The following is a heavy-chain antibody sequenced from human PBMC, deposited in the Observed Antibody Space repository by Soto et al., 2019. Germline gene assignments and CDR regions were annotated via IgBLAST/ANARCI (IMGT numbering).Heavy chain of an antibody. J-gene: IGHJ6*03. V-gene: IGHV1-69*02. D-gene: IGHD2-2*01. CDR2: IIAILGIT. CDR3: ARGGSDCSSTSCYVWGFYYYYYMDV. Sequence: GASVKVSCKASGGTFSSYIISWVRQAPGQGLEWMGRIIAILGITNYAQKFQGRVTMTTDKSTSTAYMELRSLRSDDTAVYYCARGGSDCSSTSCYVWGFYYYYYMDVWGKGTTVTVS. CDR1: GGTFSSYI.